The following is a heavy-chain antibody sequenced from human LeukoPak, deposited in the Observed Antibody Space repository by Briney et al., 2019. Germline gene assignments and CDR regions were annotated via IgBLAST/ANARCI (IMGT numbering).Heavy chain of an antibody. CDR3: ATHSSAYYYVNPLWQH. CDR2: MNPNSGNT. V-gene: IGHV1-8*03. Sequence: ASVKVSCKASGYTFTSYDINWVRQATGQGLEWMGWMNPNSGNTGYAQKFQGRVTITRNTSISTAYMELSSLRSEDTAVYYCATHSSAYYYVNPLWQHWGQGTLVTVSS. CDR1: GYTFTSYD. J-gene: IGHJ1*01. D-gene: IGHD3-22*01.